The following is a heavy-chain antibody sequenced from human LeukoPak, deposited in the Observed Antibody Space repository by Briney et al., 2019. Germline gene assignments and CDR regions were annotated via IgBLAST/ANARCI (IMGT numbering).Heavy chain of an antibody. V-gene: IGHV4-61*01. CDR2: IYYSGST. D-gene: IGHD6-13*01. CDR1: GGSVSSGSYY. Sequence: SETLALTWTVSGGSVSSGSYYWSWIRQPPGKGLEWIGYIYYSGSTNYNPSLKSRVTISVETSKNQFSLKLSSVTAADTAVYYCATFSSSWAYYYYGMDVWGQGTTVTVSS. CDR3: ATFSSSWAYYYYGMDV. J-gene: IGHJ6*02.